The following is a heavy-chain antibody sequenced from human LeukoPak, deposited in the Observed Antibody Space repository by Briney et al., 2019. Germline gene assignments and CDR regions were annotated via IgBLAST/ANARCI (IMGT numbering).Heavy chain of an antibody. Sequence: SETLSLTCTVSGGSISSYYWSWIRQPPGKGLEWIGYIYYNGSTNYNPSLKSRVTISVDTSKNQFSLKLSSVTAADTAVYYCARGPALVGATIGYFDYWGQGTLVTVSS. J-gene: IGHJ4*02. CDR1: GGSISSYY. CDR2: IYYNGST. CDR3: ARGPALVGATIGYFDY. D-gene: IGHD1-26*01. V-gene: IGHV4-59*01.